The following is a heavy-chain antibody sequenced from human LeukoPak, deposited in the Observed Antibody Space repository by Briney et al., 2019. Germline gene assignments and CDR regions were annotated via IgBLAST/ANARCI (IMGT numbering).Heavy chain of an antibody. CDR2: ISAYNGNK. CDR3: ARVPMVRGVIRDNWFDP. J-gene: IGHJ5*02. V-gene: IGHV1-18*04. Sequence: ASVKVSCKASGYTFTSYGISWVRQAPGQGLEWMGCISAYNGNKNYAQKLQGRVTMTTDTSTSRDYMELRRLRSDDTAGYYCARVPMVRGVIRDNWFDPWGQGTLVTVSS. D-gene: IGHD3-10*01. CDR1: GYTFTSYG.